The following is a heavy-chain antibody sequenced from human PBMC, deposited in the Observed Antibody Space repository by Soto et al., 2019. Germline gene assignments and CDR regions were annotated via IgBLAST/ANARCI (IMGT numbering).Heavy chain of an antibody. V-gene: IGHV2-5*02. CDR3: AHLLLRNFDWLPLAYDY. J-gene: IGHJ4*02. CDR1: GFSLNTTRVG. D-gene: IGHD3-9*01. CDR2: IYWDDDK. Sequence: QITLKESGPTLVKPTQTLTLTCTFSGFSLNTTRVGVGWIRQPPGKALEWLALIYWDDDKRYSPSLKSRLTITKATSKNHVVLTMTNMDPVDTATYYCAHLLLRNFDWLPLAYDYWGQGTLVTVSS.